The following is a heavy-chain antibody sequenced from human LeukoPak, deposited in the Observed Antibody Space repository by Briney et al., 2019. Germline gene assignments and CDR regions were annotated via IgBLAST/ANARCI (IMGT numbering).Heavy chain of an antibody. J-gene: IGHJ6*04. CDR3: ARGLVDYGDSGGLYYYGMDV. Sequence: GSSVKVSCKASGGTSSSYAISWVRQAPGQGLEWMGGIIPIFGTANYAQKFQGRVTITADKSTSTAYMELSSLRSEDTAVYYCARGLVDYGDSGGLYYYGMDVWGKGTTVTVSS. CDR2: IIPIFGTA. V-gene: IGHV1-69*06. D-gene: IGHD4-17*01. CDR1: GGTSSSYA.